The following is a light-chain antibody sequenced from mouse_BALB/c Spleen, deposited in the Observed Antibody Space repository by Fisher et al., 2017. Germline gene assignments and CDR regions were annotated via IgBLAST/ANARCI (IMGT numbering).Light chain of an antibody. V-gene: IGKV4-61*01. CDR1: SSVSY. CDR2: RTS. Sequence: IVMTQTTAIMSASPGEKVTISCSASSSVSYMYWYQQKPGSSPKPWIYRTSNLASGVPARFSGSGSGTSYSLTISRMEAEDAATYYCQQWSSNPYTFGGGTKLEIK. J-gene: IGKJ2*01. CDR3: QQWSSNPYT.